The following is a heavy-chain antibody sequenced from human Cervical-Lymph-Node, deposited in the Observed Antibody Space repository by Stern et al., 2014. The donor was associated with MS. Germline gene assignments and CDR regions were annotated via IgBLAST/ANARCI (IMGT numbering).Heavy chain of an antibody. CDR2: IIPIIGLA. CDR3: ARGIVTNRAAATLHNLFDT. J-gene: IGHJ5*02. D-gene: IGHD4-17*01. V-gene: IGHV1-69*09. CDR1: GGTFSSSYA. Sequence: QLQLGQSGAEVKKPGSSVKVSCKASGGTFSSSYAVSWVRQAPGQGLEWMGRIIPIIGLANYARKFQSRVTITADKSTNTVYMHLSSLTSEDTAVYYCARGIVTNRAAATLHNLFDTWGQGTLVTVSS.